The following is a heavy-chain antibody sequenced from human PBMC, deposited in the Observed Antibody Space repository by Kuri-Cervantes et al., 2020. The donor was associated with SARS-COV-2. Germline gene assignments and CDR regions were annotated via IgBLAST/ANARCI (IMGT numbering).Heavy chain of an antibody. CDR2: IYYSGST. D-gene: IGHD6-13*01. Sequence: SETLSLTCTVSGGSISSYYWSWIRQPPGKGLEWIGYIYYSGSTNYNPSLKSRVTISVDTSKNQFSPKLSSVTAADTAVYYCARSIAAAGPIDYWGQGTLVTVSS. V-gene: IGHV4-59*01. CDR3: ARSIAAAGPIDY. J-gene: IGHJ4*02. CDR1: GGSISSYY.